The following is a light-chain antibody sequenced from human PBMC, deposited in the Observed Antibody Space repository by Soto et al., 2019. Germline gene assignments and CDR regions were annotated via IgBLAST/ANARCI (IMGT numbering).Light chain of an antibody. V-gene: IGLV2-23*02. J-gene: IGLJ1*01. CDR3: CSYAGSSTFGPYV. CDR2: EVT. CDR1: SRDVGGYNH. Sequence: QSVLTQPASVSGSLGQSITISCTGTSRDVGGYNHVSWYQHHPGKAPKLMIYEVTNRPSGVSNRFSGSKSGNTASLTISGLQAEDEADYYCCSYAGSSTFGPYVFGSGTKLTVL.